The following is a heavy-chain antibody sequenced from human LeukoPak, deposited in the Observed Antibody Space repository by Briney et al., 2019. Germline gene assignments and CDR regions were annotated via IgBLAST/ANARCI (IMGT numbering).Heavy chain of an antibody. Sequence: SETLSLTCTVSGGSITSYYWSWIRQPPGKGLEWIGYIYYSASTNYNPSLKSRVTISVDTSNNQFSLKLSSVTAADTAVYYCARGSRGYSYGWGQGTLVTVSS. J-gene: IGHJ4*02. V-gene: IGHV4-59*01. D-gene: IGHD5-18*01. CDR2: IYYSAST. CDR3: ARGSRGYSYG. CDR1: GGSITSYY.